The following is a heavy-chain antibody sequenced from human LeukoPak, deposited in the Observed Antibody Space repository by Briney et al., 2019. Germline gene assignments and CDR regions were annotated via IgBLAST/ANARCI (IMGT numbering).Heavy chain of an antibody. CDR1: GGSFSGYY. CDR3: TRRRNYLSHFDS. Sequence: SETLSLTCTVYGGSFSGYYWSWLRQPPGKGLEWIGEINHSGSTNYNLSLKSRVTISVDTSKNQFSLKLSSVTAADTAVYYCTRRRNYLSHFDSWGQGTLVTVSS. V-gene: IGHV4-34*01. J-gene: IGHJ4*02. D-gene: IGHD1-7*01. CDR2: INHSGST.